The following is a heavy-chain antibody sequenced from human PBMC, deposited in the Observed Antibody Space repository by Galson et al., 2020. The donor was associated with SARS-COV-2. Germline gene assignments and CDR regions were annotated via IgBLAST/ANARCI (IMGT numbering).Heavy chain of an antibody. CDR3: TREGWQGGY. CDR1: GFTFSDSW. V-gene: IGHV3-7*01. Sequence: GESLKISCVVSGFTFSDSWMNWIRPAPGKGLEWVATLRGDGSETNYADSVQGRFSISRDNAVDTLYLELNSLRVDDTAVYYCTREGWQGGYWGQGTRVTVSS. D-gene: IGHD2-15*01. J-gene: IGHJ4*02. CDR2: LRGDGSET.